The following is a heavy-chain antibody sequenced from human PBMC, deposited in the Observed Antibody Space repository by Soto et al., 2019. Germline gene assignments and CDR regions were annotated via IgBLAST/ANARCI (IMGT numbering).Heavy chain of an antibody. J-gene: IGHJ6*02. V-gene: IGHV4-4*07. Sequence: SETLSLTCTVSGGSISSYYWSWIRQPAGKGLEWIGRIYTSGSTNYSPSLKSRVTMSVDTSKNQFSLKLSSVTAADTAVYYCARGVSPDIVVVPAAAVGMDVWRQRTTVPVPS. D-gene: IGHD2-2*01. CDR2: IYTSGST. CDR3: ARGVSPDIVVVPAAAVGMDV. CDR1: GGSISSYY.